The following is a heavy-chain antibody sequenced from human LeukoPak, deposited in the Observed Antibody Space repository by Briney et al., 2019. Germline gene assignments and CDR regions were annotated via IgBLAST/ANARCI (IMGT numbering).Heavy chain of an antibody. CDR1: GFTFSSYW. Sequence: TGGSLRLSCAASGFTFSSYWMSWVRQAPGKGLEWVANIKQDGSEKYYVDSVKGRFTISRDNAKNSLDLQMNSLRAEDTAVYYCARISSKNDNSQFRAWDSWGQGTLVTVSS. CDR3: ARISSKNDNSQFRAWDS. J-gene: IGHJ5*02. D-gene: IGHD4-23*01. V-gene: IGHV3-7*01. CDR2: IKQDGSEK.